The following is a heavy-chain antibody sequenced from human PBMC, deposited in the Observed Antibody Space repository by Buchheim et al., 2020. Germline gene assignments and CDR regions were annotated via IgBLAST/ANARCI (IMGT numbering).Heavy chain of an antibody. D-gene: IGHD5-18*01. V-gene: IGHV1-2*02. CDR1: GYTFTGYY. Sequence: QVQLVQSGAEVKKPGASVKVSCKASGYTFTGYYMHWVRQAPGQGLEWMGWINPNSGGPNYAQKFQGRVTMTRNTSISTAYMELSSLRSEDTAVYYCARGLGYSYGYADLDYWGQGIL. J-gene: IGHJ4*02. CDR3: ARGLGYSYGYADLDY. CDR2: INPNSGGP.